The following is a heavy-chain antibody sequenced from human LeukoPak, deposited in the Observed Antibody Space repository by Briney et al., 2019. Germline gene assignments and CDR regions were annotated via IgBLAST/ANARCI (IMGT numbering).Heavy chain of an antibody. CDR1: GGSISSYY. Sequence: SETLSLTCTVSGGSISSYYWSWIRQPPGKGLEWIGYIYYSGSTNYNPSLKSRVTISVDTSKNQFSLKLSSVTAADTAVYYCARAYSGSYYYFDYWGQGTLVTVSS. V-gene: IGHV4-59*08. CDR3: ARAYSGSYYYFDY. CDR2: IYYSGST. J-gene: IGHJ4*02. D-gene: IGHD1-26*01.